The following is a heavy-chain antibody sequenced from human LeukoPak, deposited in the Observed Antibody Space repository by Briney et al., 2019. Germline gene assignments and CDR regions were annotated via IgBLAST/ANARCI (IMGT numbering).Heavy chain of an antibody. CDR2: IYSGGTT. V-gene: IGHV3-53*01. J-gene: IGHJ6*02. Sequence: SGGSLRLSCAASEFTVSSNYMTWVRQAPGKGLKWVSVIYSGGTTYYADSVKGRFTISRDNSKNTLYLQMNSLRAEDTAVYYCARCKTYGSGSYCYYGMDVWGQGTTVTVSS. D-gene: IGHD3-10*01. CDR1: EFTVSSNY. CDR3: ARCKTYGSGSYCYYGMDV.